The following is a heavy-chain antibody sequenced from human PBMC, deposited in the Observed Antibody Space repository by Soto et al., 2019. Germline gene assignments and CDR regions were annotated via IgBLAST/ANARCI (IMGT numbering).Heavy chain of an antibody. Sequence: GGSLRLSCAASGFTFSSYGRHWVRQAPGKGLEWVAVISYDGSNKYYADSVKGRFTISRDNAKNTLYLQMNSLRAEDTAVYYCARGSRYSSSWYYYYGMDVWGQGTTVTVSS. CDR3: ARGSRYSSSWYYYYGMDV. CDR1: GFTFSSYG. CDR2: ISYDGSNK. D-gene: IGHD6-13*01. V-gene: IGHV3-30*03. J-gene: IGHJ6*02.